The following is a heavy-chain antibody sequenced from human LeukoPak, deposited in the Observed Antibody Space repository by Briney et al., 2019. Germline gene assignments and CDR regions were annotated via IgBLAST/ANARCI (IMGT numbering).Heavy chain of an antibody. CDR1: GYSISSGYY. D-gene: IGHD3-10*01. J-gene: IGHJ4*02. Sequence: SETLSLTCTVSGYSISSGYYWGWIRQPPGKGLEWIGSIYHSGSTYYNPSLKSRVTISVDTSKNQFSLKLSSVTAADTAVYYCARTRYYYDSRSYGAPYYFDYWGQGTLVTVSS. V-gene: IGHV4-38-2*02. CDR2: IYHSGST. CDR3: ARTRYYYDSRSYGAPYYFDY.